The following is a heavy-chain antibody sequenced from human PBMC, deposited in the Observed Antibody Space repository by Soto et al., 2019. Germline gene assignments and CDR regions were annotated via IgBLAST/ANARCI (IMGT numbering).Heavy chain of an antibody. Sequence: QVQLVQSGAEVKKPGASVKVSCKASGYTFNTYGISWVRQAPGQGLEWMGWISAYSGNTNFAQKFQGRVTMTTDTSTSTAYMELRSRRSDDTAVYYCARGLGGWFEHYNWFDPWGQGALATASS. CDR3: ARGLGGWFEHYNWFDP. V-gene: IGHV1-18*01. J-gene: IGHJ5*02. D-gene: IGHD6-19*01. CDR2: ISAYSGNT. CDR1: GYTFNTYG.